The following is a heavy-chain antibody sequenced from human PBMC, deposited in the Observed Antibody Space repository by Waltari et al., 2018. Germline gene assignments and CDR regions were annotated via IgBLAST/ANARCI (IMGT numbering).Heavy chain of an antibody. CDR2: INLDGSDR. J-gene: IGHJ4*02. V-gene: IGHV3-7*04. CDR3: ATDGIEGHSCFDY. Sequence: EVQLVESGGGLVQPGGSLRLSCVALGLTFRTSWVNWVRQAPGKGLEWLANINLDGSDRYYGASVKGRFTISRDNAQNSLYLQMNSLRVEDTAVYYCATDGIEGHSCFDYWGQGTLVTVSS. CDR1: GLTFRTSW. D-gene: IGHD1-26*01.